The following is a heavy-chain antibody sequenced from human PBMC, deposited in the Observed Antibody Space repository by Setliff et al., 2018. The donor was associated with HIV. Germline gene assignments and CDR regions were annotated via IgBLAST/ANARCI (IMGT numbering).Heavy chain of an antibody. J-gene: IGHJ4*02. D-gene: IGHD3-3*01. CDR3: ARDGRSYYNFWRGPLFDS. Sequence: SETLSLTCIVSGGSISSSSHYWGWIRQPPGKGLEWIGNIYYSGSTYYNPSLKSRVTISVDTSKNQFSLKLSSVTAADTAVYYCARDGRSYYNFWRGPLFDSWGQGTLVTVSS. CDR1: GGSISSSSHY. V-gene: IGHV4-39*07. CDR2: IYYSGST.